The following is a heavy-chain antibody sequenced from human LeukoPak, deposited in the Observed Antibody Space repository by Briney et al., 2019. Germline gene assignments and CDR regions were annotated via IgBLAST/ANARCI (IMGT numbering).Heavy chain of an antibody. D-gene: IGHD3-3*01. J-gene: IGHJ4*02. Sequence: SGGSLRLSCAASGFTFSSYAMSWVRQAPGKGLEWVSAISGSGGSTYYADSVKGRFTISRDNSKNTLYQQMNSLRAEDTAVYYCAKGSVLRFLEWLSLDYWGQGTLVTVSS. CDR2: ISGSGGST. CDR3: AKGSVLRFLEWLSLDY. CDR1: GFTFSSYA. V-gene: IGHV3-23*01.